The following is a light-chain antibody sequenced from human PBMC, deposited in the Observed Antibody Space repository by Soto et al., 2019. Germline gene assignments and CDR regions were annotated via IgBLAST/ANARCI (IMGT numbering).Light chain of an antibody. CDR2: GVS. Sequence: EIVLTQSPGTLSLSPGERATLSCRASQSVSSSYLAWYQQKPGQAPRLLIYGVSSRATGIPDRFSGSGSGTDFTLTINRLEPEDFAVYYCQQYDSVPRTFGQGTKVEIK. V-gene: IGKV3-20*01. CDR1: QSVSSSY. J-gene: IGKJ1*01. CDR3: QQYDSVPRT.